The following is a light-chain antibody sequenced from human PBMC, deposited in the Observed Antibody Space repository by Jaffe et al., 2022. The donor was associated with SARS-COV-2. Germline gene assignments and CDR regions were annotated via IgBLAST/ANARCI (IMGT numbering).Light chain of an antibody. CDR3: ISYASTTTVAV. V-gene: IGLV2-14*03. CDR1: SNDVGAHNF. CDR2: NVN. J-gene: IGLJ2*01. Sequence: QSPLTQPPSVSGSPGQSITISCTGVSNDVGAHNFVSWYQQHPGKAPKLIVFNVNSRPSGVSDRFSASKSGSTASLTISGLQAEDEADYYCISYASTTTVAVFGGGTKLTVL.